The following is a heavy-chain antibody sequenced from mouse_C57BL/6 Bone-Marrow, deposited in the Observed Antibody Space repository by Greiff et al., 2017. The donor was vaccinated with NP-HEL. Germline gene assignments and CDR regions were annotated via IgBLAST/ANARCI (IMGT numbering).Heavy chain of an antibody. D-gene: IGHD1-1*01. CDR1: DYTFTSYW. Sequence: VQLQQPGAELVMPGASVKLSCKASDYTFTSYWMHWVKQRPGQGLEWIGEIDPSDSYTNYNQKFKGKSTLTVDKSSSTAYMQLSSLTSEDSAVYYCARSIITTVVGFDYWGQGTTLTVAS. V-gene: IGHV1-69*01. CDR2: IDPSDSYT. CDR3: ARSIITTVVGFDY. J-gene: IGHJ2*01.